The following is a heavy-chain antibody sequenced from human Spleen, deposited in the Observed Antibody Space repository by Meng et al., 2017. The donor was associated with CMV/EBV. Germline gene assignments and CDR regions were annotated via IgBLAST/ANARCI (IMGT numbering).Heavy chain of an antibody. Sequence: ASVKVSCKAAGYSFTGYYIHWVRQAPGQGLEWMGWISGYNGRTNYAQSFQGRLTLTTDTSTSTAYMELRNLRSDDTAVYFCARDYYDIGGHEYDCFDPWGQGTLVTVSS. CDR1: GYSFTGYY. CDR3: ARDYYDIGGHEYDCFDP. V-gene: IGHV1-18*04. CDR2: ISGYNGRT. D-gene: IGHD3-9*01. J-gene: IGHJ5*02.